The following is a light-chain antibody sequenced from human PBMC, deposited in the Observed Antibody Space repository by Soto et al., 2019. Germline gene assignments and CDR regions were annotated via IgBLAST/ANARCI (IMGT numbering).Light chain of an antibody. CDR3: SSYKTSSTVVV. J-gene: IGLJ2*01. Sequence: QSALTQPASVSGSPGQSITISCTGTSSDIGGYNYVSWYQQYPGKAPKLIIFGVSDRPSGVSNRFSGSKSGTTASLTISGLHAEDEADYYCSSYKTSSTVVVFGGGTKVTVL. CDR2: GVS. CDR1: SSDIGGYNY. V-gene: IGLV2-14*01.